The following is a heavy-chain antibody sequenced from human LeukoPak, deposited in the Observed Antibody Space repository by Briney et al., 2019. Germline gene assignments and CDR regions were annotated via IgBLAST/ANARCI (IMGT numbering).Heavy chain of an antibody. Sequence: SETLSLTCTVSGFSISSSSYYWGWIRQPPGKGLEWIGSIYSSGSTYYNPSLKNRVTISVDTSKNQFSLKLSSVTAADTAVYYCATNEWSGYYFEYWGQGTLVPVSS. V-gene: IGHV4-39*01. CDR2: IYSSGST. J-gene: IGHJ4*02. CDR1: GFSISSSSYY. D-gene: IGHD3-3*01. CDR3: ATNEWSGYYFEY.